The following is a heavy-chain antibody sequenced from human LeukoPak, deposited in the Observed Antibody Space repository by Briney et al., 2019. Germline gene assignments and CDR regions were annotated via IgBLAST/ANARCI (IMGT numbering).Heavy chain of an antibody. V-gene: IGHV3-15*01. CDR1: GFTFSDAW. D-gene: IGHD4-17*01. Sequence: RPGGSLRLSCAASGFTFSDAWMTWVRQAPGKGLEWIGRIKSKTDGGTTDYAAPVKGRFTISRDDSKNTLYLQMNSLKTEDTAVYYCTTSDGDYVGFDYWGQGTLVTVSS. CDR2: IKSKTDGGTT. CDR3: TTSDGDYVGFDY. J-gene: IGHJ4*02.